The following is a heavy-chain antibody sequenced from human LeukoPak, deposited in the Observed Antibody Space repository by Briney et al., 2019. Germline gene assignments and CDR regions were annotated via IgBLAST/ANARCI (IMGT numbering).Heavy chain of an antibody. D-gene: IGHD1-26*01. CDR2: ISGSGGVT. Sequence: GGSLRLSCAASGFTFSNYAMNWVRKAPGKGLEWVSVISGSGGVTFYADSMKGRFTISRDNTKNTLHLQMNSLRAEDTAVYFCAVREGASYSGRFDYWGQGTLVTVSS. CDR1: GFTFSNYA. J-gene: IGHJ4*02. V-gene: IGHV3-23*01. CDR3: AVREGASYSGRFDY.